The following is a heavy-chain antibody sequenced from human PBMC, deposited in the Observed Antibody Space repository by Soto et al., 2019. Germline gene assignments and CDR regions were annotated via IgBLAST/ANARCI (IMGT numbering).Heavy chain of an antibody. D-gene: IGHD1-1*01. J-gene: IGHJ6*02. CDR1: GGSLSVNNW. CDR2: IFHNGRT. Sequence: QVQLQESGPRLVKPSGTLSLTCVVSGGSLSVNNWWSWVRRSPGRGLEWIGEIFHNGRTSYNPSLRGQVTMSVDKSNNQFSLRLTTVTAADTAVYYCAKGNEALDVWGQGTTVIVS. CDR3: AKGNEALDV. V-gene: IGHV4-4*02.